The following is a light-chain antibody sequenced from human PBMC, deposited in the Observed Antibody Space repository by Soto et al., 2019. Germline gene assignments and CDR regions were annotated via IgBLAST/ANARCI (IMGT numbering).Light chain of an antibody. V-gene: IGKV3-20*01. Sequence: EFVLTQSPGTLSLSPGERATLSCRASQSISSSYIAWYQQKPGQAPKLLMYGVSTRATGIPDRFSGSGSGKDFSLTISRLAPEEFAVYCCQQFGRTLTFGGGTKVEIK. CDR2: GVS. CDR1: QSISSSY. J-gene: IGKJ4*01. CDR3: QQFGRTLT.